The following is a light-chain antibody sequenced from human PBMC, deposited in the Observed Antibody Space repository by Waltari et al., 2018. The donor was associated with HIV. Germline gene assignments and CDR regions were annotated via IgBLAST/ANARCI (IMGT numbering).Light chain of an antibody. CDR3: CSYGGSWSFV. CDR1: TNHVGTYSY. Sequence: QSALTQPRSVSGSPGQSVTISCAGSTNHVGTYSYVSWYHQKSGETPRLILYAVDQRPSGVPVRVSGARAGDTASLTISGLQAEDEGYIYCCSYGGSWSFVFGGGTRVTVL. CDR2: AVD. J-gene: IGLJ2*01. V-gene: IGLV2-11*01.